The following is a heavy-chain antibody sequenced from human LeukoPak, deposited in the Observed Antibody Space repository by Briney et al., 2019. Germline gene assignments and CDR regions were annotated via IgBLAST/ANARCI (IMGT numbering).Heavy chain of an antibody. CDR2: INPNSGGT. CDR3: ARPNCSGGSCYTDYYYYGVDV. CDR1: GYTFTGYY. Sequence: ASVKVSCKASGYTFTGYYMHWVRQAPGQGLEWMGWINPNSGGTNYAQKFQGRVTMTRDTSISTAYMELSRLRSDDTAVYYCARPNCSGGSCYTDYYYYGVDVWGQGTTVTVSS. D-gene: IGHD2-15*01. J-gene: IGHJ6*02. V-gene: IGHV1-2*02.